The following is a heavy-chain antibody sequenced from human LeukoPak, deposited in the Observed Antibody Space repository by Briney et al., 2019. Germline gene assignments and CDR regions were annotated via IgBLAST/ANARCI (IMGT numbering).Heavy chain of an antibody. CDR2: ISYDGSNK. CDR3: AKGLYYYGSGSYYFYYYGMDV. J-gene: IGHJ6*04. CDR1: GFTFSSYG. V-gene: IGHV3-30*18. D-gene: IGHD3-10*01. Sequence: EGSLRLSCAASGFTFSSYGMHWVRQAPGKGLEWVAVISYDGSNKYYADSVKGRFTISRDNSKNTLYLQMNSLRAEDTAVYYCAKGLYYYGSGSYYFYYYGMDVWGKGTTVTVSS.